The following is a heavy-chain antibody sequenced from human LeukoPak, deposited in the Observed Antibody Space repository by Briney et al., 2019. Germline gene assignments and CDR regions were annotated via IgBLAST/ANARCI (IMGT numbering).Heavy chain of an antibody. D-gene: IGHD6-13*01. CDR1: GFTFSSYS. CDR2: ISSSSSYI. V-gene: IGHV3-21*01. CDR3: ARVKAAAGTPSWFDP. J-gene: IGHJ5*02. Sequence: PGGSLRLSCAASGFTFSSYSMNWVRQAPGKGLEWVSSISSSSSYIYYADSVKGRFTISRDNAKNSLYLQMNSLRAEDTAVYYCARVKAAAGTPSWFDPWGQGTLVTVSS.